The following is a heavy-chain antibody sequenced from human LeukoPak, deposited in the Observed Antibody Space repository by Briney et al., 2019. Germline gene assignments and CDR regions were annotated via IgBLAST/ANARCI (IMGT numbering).Heavy chain of an antibody. CDR1: GFTFSNYG. CDR3: ARGDGSGSYPEGYYGMDV. Sequence: GGSLRLSCAASGFTFSNYGLHWVRQAPGKGLEWVAFIPYDGNNKYYADSVKGRFTISRDNSKNTLYLQMNSLRTEDTAVYYCARGDGSGSYPEGYYGMDVWGQGTTVTVSS. J-gene: IGHJ6*02. D-gene: IGHD3-10*01. CDR2: IPYDGNNK. V-gene: IGHV3-30*02.